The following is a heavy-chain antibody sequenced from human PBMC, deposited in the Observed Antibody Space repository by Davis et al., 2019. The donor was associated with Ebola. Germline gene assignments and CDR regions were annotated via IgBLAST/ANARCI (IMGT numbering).Heavy chain of an antibody. CDR2: ISAYNGNT. D-gene: IGHD3-3*01. V-gene: IGHV1-18*01. CDR1: GYTFTSYG. Sequence: ASVKVSCKASGYTFTSYGISWVRQAPGQGLEWMGWISAYNGNTNYAQKLQGRVTMTTDTSTSTAYMELSSLRSEDTAVYYCARNQVPFLEWLSGFDPWGQGTLVTVSS. CDR3: ARNQVPFLEWLSGFDP. J-gene: IGHJ5*02.